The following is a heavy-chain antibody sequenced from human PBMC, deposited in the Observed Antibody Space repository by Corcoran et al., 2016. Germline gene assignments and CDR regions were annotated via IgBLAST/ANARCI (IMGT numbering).Heavy chain of an antibody. V-gene: IGHV4-4*02. CDR3: ARITMIVDPTPGAYYYYGMDV. D-gene: IGHD3-22*01. CDR2: IYHSGST. Sequence: QVQLQESGPGLVKPSGTLSLTCAVSGGSISSSNWWSWVRQPPGKGLEWIGEIYHSGSTNYNPSLKSRVTISVDKSKNQFSLKLSSVTAEDPAGYYCARITMIVDPTPGAYYYYGMDVCGQGTTVTVSS. CDR1: GGSISSSNW. J-gene: IGHJ6*02.